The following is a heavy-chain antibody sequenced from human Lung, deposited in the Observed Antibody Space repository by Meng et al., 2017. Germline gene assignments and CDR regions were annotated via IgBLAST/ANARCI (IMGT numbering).Heavy chain of an antibody. V-gene: IGHV4-34*01. CDR1: GVSFSDYY. CDR2: INHSGIT. D-gene: IGHD4-11*01. CDR3: ARGPTTMAHDFDY. J-gene: IGHJ4*02. Sequence: HVPLPQWCAGLLKPSGTLSLSCVVSGVSFSDYYWSWIRQPPGKGLEWIGEINHSGITNYSPSLESRATISVDTSQNNLSLKLSSVTAADSAVYYCARGPTTMAHDFDYWGQGTLVTVSS.